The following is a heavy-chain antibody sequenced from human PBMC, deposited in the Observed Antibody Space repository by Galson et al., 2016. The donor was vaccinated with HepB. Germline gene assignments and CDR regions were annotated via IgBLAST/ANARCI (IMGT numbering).Heavy chain of an antibody. CDR2: IYYSGST. J-gene: IGHJ5*02. Sequence: SETLSLTCTVSGGSISSSSYYWGWIRQPPGKGLEWIGSIYYSGSTYYNPSLKSRVTISVDTSKNQFSLKLSSVTAADTAVYYCARARPVYEILSGSNWFDPWGQGTLVTVSS. CDR3: ARARPVYEILSGSNWFDP. CDR1: GGSISSSSYY. V-gene: IGHV4-39*01. D-gene: IGHD3-9*01.